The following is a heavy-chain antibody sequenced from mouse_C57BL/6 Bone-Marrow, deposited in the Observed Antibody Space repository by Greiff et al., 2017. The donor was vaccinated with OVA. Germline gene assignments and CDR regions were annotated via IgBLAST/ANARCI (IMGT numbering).Heavy chain of an antibody. J-gene: IGHJ2*01. Sequence: VQLQHPGAELVMPGASVKLSCKASGYTFTSYWMHWVKQRPGQGLEWIGEIDPSDSYTNYNQKFKGKSTLTVDKSSSTAYMQLSSLTSEDSAVYYCARSYYSNYEGYYDYWGQGTTLTVTS. CDR1: GYTFTSYW. CDR3: ARSYYSNYEGYYDY. CDR2: IDPSDSYT. D-gene: IGHD2-5*01. V-gene: IGHV1-69*01.